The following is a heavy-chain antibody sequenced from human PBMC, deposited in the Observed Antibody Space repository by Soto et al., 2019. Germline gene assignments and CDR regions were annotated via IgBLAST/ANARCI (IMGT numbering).Heavy chain of an antibody. CDR3: ARVLCSSPTCSFPACVAP. Sequence: SEKLSHTYAVSGGSISRGANYWSWVRQGPGKGLEWIGNIYYSGSAYYNPSLKSRLTMSVDTSKNSFSLELTSVTAADTAVYYCARVLCSSPTCSFPACVAPWGQGPLVIGS. CDR2: IYYSGSA. CDR1: GGSISRGANY. J-gene: IGHJ5*02. V-gene: IGHV4-31*11. D-gene: IGHD2-2*01.